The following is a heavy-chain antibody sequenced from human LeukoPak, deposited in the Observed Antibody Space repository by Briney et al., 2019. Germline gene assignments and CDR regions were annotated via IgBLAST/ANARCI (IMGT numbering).Heavy chain of an antibody. CDR3: AKEGELRLYYFDY. J-gene: IGHJ4*02. V-gene: IGHV1-2*02. D-gene: IGHD1-26*01. CDR1: GYTFTDYY. Sequence: ASVKFSCKASGYTFTDYYMHWVRQAPRQGLEWMGWINPNSGGTNYAQKFQGRVTMTRDTSISTASMELSRLRSDDTAVYYCAKEGELRLYYFDYWGQGTLVTVSS. CDR2: INPNSGGT.